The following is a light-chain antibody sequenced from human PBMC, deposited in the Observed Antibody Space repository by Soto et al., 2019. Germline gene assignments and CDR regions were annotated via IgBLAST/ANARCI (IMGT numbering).Light chain of an antibody. CDR2: EVS. J-gene: IGLJ1*01. V-gene: IGLV2-14*01. CDR1: SSDVGRYNY. CDR3: SSYATSSTLV. Sequence: QSVLAQPASVSGSPGQSITISCTGTSSDVGRYNYVAWYQQHPGKAPKVLIFEVSNRPSGVSSRFSGSKSGNTASLNISGLQAEDEADYYCSSYATSSTLVFGTGTKPPS.